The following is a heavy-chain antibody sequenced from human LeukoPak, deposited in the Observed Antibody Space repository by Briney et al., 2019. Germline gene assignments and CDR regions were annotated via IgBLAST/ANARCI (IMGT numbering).Heavy chain of an antibody. Sequence: TLSLTCTVSGVSIGSGGYYWSWIPQHPGKGLEWVVYIYYGGSTYYTPSIKSRVTISVDTSKNHFPLKLSSVTAADTAVYYCARGPVGTARPTNWFDPWGQGTLVTVSS. D-gene: IGHD6-6*01. J-gene: IGHJ5*02. CDR1: GVSIGSGGYY. CDR3: ARGPVGTARPTNWFDP. CDR2: IYYGGST. V-gene: IGHV4-31*03.